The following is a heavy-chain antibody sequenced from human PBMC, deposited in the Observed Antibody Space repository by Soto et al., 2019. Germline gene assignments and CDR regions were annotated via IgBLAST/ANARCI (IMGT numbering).Heavy chain of an antibody. Sequence: GASVKVSCKASGGTFSSYAISWVRQAPGQGLEWMGGIIPIFGTANYAQKFQGRVTITADEPTSTAYMELSSLRSEDTAVYYCARAPLEQLAYYYYGMDVWGQGTTVTVSS. CDR2: IIPIFGTA. D-gene: IGHD6-6*01. V-gene: IGHV1-69*13. J-gene: IGHJ6*02. CDR1: GGTFSSYA. CDR3: ARAPLEQLAYYYYGMDV.